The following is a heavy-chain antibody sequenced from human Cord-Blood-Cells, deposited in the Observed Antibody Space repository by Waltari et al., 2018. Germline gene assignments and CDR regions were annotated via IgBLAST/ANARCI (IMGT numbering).Heavy chain of an antibody. V-gene: IGHV1-58*01. J-gene: IGHJ3*02. Sequence: QMQLVQSGPEVKKPGTSVKVSCKASGFTFPSSAVQWLRQARGQRLEWIGWIVVGSGNTNYAQKFQERVTITRDMSTSTAYMELSSLRSEDTAVYYCAATYYYDSSGYSVDAFDIWGQGTMVTVSS. CDR1: GFTFPSSA. CDR3: AATYYYDSSGYSVDAFDI. CDR2: IVVGSGNT. D-gene: IGHD3-22*01.